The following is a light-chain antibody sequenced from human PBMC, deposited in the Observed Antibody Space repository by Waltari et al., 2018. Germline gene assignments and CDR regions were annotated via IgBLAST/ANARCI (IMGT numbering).Light chain of an antibody. CDR3: QQLNSYPLS. CDR1: QGISSY. CDR2: AAS. J-gene: IGKJ3*01. V-gene: IGKV1-9*01. Sequence: IQLTQSPSSLSASVGDRVTITCLASQGISSYLAWYQQKPGKAPELLIYAASTLQSGVPSRFSGSGSGTDFTLTISSLQPDDFATYYCQQLNSYPLSFGPGTKVDVK.